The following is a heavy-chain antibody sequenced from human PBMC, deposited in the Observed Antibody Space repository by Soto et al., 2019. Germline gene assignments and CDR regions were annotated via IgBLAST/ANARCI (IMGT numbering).Heavy chain of an antibody. CDR2: ISYDGSNK. CDR1: GFTFSSYG. CDR3: ASYIAAAGTAVAGRGEEEVDWYFDL. V-gene: IGHV3-30*03. J-gene: IGHJ2*01. Sequence: QVQLVESGGGVVQPGRSLRLSCAASGFTFSSYGMHWVRQAPGKGLEWVAVISYDGSNKYYADSVKGRFTISRDNSKNTLYLQMNSLRAADTAVYYCASYIAAAGTAVAGRGEEEVDWYFDLWGRGTLVTVSS. D-gene: IGHD6-13*01.